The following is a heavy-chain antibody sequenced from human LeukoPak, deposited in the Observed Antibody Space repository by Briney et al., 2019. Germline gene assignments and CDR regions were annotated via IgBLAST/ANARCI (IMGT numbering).Heavy chain of an antibody. CDR2: SKNKANNYIT. Sequence: PGGSLRLSCAASGFTFSDHYMDWVRQAPGKGLEWVGRSKNKANNYITQYAAFVQGRFTITRDDSKNSPYLQINSLKTEDTAVYYCARGDGGQGDYWGQGTLVTVSS. CDR3: ARGDGGQGDY. V-gene: IGHV3-72*01. D-gene: IGHD2-21*01. CDR1: GFTFSDHY. J-gene: IGHJ4*02.